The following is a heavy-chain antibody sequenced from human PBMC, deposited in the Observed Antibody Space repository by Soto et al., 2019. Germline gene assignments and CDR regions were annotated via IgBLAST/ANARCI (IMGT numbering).Heavy chain of an antibody. D-gene: IGHD4-17*01. CDR2: ISYDGSNK. V-gene: IGHV3-30*18. CDR3: AKSNDYGDYVVYYFGMDV. Sequence: PGGSLRLSCAASGFXFSSYGMQWVRQAPGKGLEKVKVISYDGSNKYYADSVQGRFTISRDNSKNTLYLQMNSLRAEDTAGYYCAKSNDYGDYVVYYFGMDVWGQGTTVTVSS. CDR1: GFXFSSYG. J-gene: IGHJ6*02.